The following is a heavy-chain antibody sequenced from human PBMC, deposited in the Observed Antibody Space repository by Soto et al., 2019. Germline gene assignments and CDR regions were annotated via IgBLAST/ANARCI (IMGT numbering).Heavy chain of an antibody. CDR2: ISYDGSNK. Sequence: GGSLRLSCAASGFTFSSYAMHWVRQAPGKGLEWVAVISYDGSNKYYADSVKGRFTISRDNSKNTLYLQMNSLRAEDTAVYYCARDRQDDIFLTRPCGGLRCRSWFDPWGQGTLVTVSS. J-gene: IGHJ5*02. V-gene: IGHV3-30-3*01. CDR3: ARDRQDDIFLTRPCGGLRCRSWFDP. D-gene: IGHD2-21*01. CDR1: GFTFSSYA.